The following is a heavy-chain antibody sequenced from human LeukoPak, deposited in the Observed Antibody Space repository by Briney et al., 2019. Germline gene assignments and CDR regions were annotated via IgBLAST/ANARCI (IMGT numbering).Heavy chain of an antibody. D-gene: IGHD3-22*01. CDR3: ARHRGYYDSSGDGYYFDY. CDR1: GYSIRSGFY. V-gene: IGHV4-38-2*02. CDR2: IYHSGIT. J-gene: IGHJ4*02. Sequence: SETLPLTCTVSGYSIRSGFYWGWIRQPPGKGLEWIGNIYHSGITYYNPSLKSRVTISVDTSKNKFSLKLRSVTAADTAVYYCARHRGYYDSSGDGYYFDYWGQGTLVTVSS.